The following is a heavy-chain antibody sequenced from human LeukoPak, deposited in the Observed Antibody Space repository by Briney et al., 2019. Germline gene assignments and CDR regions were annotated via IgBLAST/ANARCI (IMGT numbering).Heavy chain of an antibody. Sequence: PGGSLRLSCAASGFTFSHYSMNWVRQAPGKGLEWVSYITTSSTIIYYADSVKGRFTISRDNAKNSLYLQMNSLRDEDTAVYYCARDAFGTFDPWGQGTLVIVSS. CDR3: ARDAFGTFDP. CDR1: GFTFSHYS. V-gene: IGHV3-48*02. D-gene: IGHD3-16*01. J-gene: IGHJ5*02. CDR2: ITTSSTII.